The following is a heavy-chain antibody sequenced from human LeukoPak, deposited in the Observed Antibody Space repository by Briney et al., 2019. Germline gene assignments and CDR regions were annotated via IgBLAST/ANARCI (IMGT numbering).Heavy chain of an antibody. CDR1: GFTVSRNY. CDR3: AKGGWLVPI. V-gene: IGHV3-53*01. J-gene: IGHJ4*02. CDR2: TYSDGST. D-gene: IGHD6-19*01. Sequence: GGSLRLSCAASGFTVSRNYMSWVPQSPGKGVEWVSFTYSDGSTSFTESVKGRFTISRDNSKNTLYLQMNSLRAEDTAVYYCAKGGWLVPIWGQGTLVTVSS.